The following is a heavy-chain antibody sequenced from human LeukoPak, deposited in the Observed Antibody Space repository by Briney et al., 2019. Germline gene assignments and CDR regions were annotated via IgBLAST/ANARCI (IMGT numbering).Heavy chain of an antibody. CDR3: AKSRRVVVAASQFDY. Sequence: GGSLRLSCAASGFTFSSYAMSWVRQAPGKGLGWVSAISGSGGSTYYADSVKGRFTISRDNSKNTLYLQMNSLRAEDTAVYYCAKSRRVVVAASQFDYWGQGTLVTVSS. D-gene: IGHD2-15*01. V-gene: IGHV3-23*01. CDR2: ISGSGGST. CDR1: GFTFSSYA. J-gene: IGHJ4*02.